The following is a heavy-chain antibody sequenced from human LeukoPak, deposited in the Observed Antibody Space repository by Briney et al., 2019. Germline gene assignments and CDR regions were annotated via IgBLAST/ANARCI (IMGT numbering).Heavy chain of an antibody. Sequence: SETLSLTCTVSGDSVSSSSYYWGWIRQPPGKGLEWIGTIYYSGSTYYNPSLESRVTISIDTSKNQFSLKLNSVTAADTAVYYCARVLPQWLARYYFDYWGQGTLVTVSS. J-gene: IGHJ4*02. CDR1: GDSVSSSSYY. V-gene: IGHV4-39*01. D-gene: IGHD6-19*01. CDR2: IYYSGST. CDR3: ARVLPQWLARYYFDY.